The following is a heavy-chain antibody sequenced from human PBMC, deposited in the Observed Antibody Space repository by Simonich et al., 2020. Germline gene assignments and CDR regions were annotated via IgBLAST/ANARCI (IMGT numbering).Heavy chain of an antibody. CDR3: AREGLLLDAFDI. CDR1: GFTFSSYA. Sequence: QVQLVESGGGVVQPGRSLRLSCAASGFTFSSYAMHWVRQAPGKGQEWVAVISYEGINKYYADSVKGRFTISRDNSKNTLYLQMNSLRAEDTAVYYCAREGLLLDAFDIWGQGTMVTVSS. CDR2: ISYEGINK. D-gene: IGHD2-15*01. J-gene: IGHJ3*02. V-gene: IGHV3-30*07.